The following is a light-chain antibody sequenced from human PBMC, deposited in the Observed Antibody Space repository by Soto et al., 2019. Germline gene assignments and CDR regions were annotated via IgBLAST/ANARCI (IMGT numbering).Light chain of an antibody. Sequence: DIVMTQSPGSLAVSLGERATINCKSSQSVLYSANNKNYLASYQQLPGHPPKVLMFWASTRESGVPDRFSGSGSGTDFTLTISSLQAEDVAVYYCQQYYTTPRTFGQGTKVEIK. V-gene: IGKV4-1*01. CDR1: QSVLYSANNKNY. CDR2: WAS. J-gene: IGKJ1*01. CDR3: QQYYTTPRT.